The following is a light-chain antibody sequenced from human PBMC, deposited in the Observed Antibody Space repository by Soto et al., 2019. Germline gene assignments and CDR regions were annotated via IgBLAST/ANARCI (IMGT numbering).Light chain of an antibody. V-gene: IGLV1-36*01. CDR1: SSNIGNNA. Sequence: QSVLTQPPSVSEAPRQRVTISCSGSSSNIGNNAVNWYQQLPGKAPKLLIYYDDLLPSGVPDRLSGSKSGTSASLAISGLQSEDEADDYCAAWDDSLNGVVFGGGTQLTVL. CDR3: AAWDDSLNGVV. CDR2: YDD. J-gene: IGLJ2*01.